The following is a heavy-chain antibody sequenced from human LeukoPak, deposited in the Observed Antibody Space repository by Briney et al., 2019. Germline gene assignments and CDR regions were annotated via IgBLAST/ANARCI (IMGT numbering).Heavy chain of an antibody. J-gene: IGHJ4*02. CDR3: ARHRITMVRGQTYYYFDY. CDR2: IYPGDADT. Sequence: GASLQISGQGSGYLFTTYWIGWVRQLPGKGLEGMGIIYPGDADTKYSPSFQGQVTISAEKSISTAYLQWSSLKASDTAMYYCARHRITMVRGQTYYYFDYWGQGTLVTVSS. V-gene: IGHV5-51*01. D-gene: IGHD3-10*01. CDR1: GYLFTTYW.